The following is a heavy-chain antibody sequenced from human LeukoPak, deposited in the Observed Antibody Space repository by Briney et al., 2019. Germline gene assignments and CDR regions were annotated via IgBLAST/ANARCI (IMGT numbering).Heavy chain of an antibody. CDR1: GGSISGGYC. CDR2: ISASGSA. J-gene: IGHJ4*02. V-gene: IGHV4-4*07. CDR3: ARGKPNAVDY. Sequence: PSETLSLTCTVSGGSISGGYCWTFIRQPAGGGLECGGLISASGSANYDPSLKRRGTISVDNSNNQFSLMLSSVIDADTSMYYCARGKPNAVDYWGQGILVTVS. D-gene: IGHD1-1*01.